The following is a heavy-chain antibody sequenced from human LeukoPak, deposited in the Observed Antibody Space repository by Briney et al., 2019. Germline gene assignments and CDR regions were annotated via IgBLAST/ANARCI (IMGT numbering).Heavy chain of an antibody. Sequence: AASVKVSCKASGYTFTSYDINWVRQATGQGLAWMGWMNPNSGNTGYAQKFQGRVTMTRNTSISTAYMELSSLRSEDTAVYYCARGFSSGWYYYYWGQGTLVTVSS. CDR3: ARGFSSGWYYYY. CDR1: GYTFTSYD. V-gene: IGHV1-8*01. D-gene: IGHD6-19*01. J-gene: IGHJ4*02. CDR2: MNPNSGNT.